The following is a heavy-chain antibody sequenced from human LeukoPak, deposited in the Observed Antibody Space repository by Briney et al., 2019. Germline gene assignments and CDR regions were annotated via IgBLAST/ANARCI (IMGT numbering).Heavy chain of an antibody. CDR2: IFYSGST. J-gene: IGHJ2*01. Sequence: PSETLSLTCTVSSGSISSSSYNWGWIRQPPGKGLEWIGIIFYSGSTYYNPSLKSRVTISVDTSEKQFSLKLSSVTAADTAVYYCARQVAGSGWGVGGWYFDLWGRGTLVTVSS. CDR3: ARQVAGSGWGVGGWYFDL. CDR1: SGSISSSSYN. D-gene: IGHD6-19*01. V-gene: IGHV4-39*01.